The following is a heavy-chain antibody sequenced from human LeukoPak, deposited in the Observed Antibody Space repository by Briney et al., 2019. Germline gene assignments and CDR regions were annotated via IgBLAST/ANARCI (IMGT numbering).Heavy chain of an antibody. J-gene: IGHJ4*02. Sequence: GVSLKISCKGSGYSFTSYWIGWVRPMPGKGLEWMGIIYPGDSDTRYSPSFQGQVTISADKSISTAYLQWSSLKASDTAMYYCARLGCSSTSCYAVSFWLFDYWGQGTLVTVSS. CDR1: GYSFTSYW. D-gene: IGHD2-2*01. CDR3: ARLGCSSTSCYAVSFWLFDY. CDR2: IYPGDSDT. V-gene: IGHV5-51*01.